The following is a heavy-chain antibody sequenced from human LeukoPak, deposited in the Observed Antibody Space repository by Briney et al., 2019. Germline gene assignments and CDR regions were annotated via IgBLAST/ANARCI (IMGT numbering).Heavy chain of an antibody. V-gene: IGHV1-3*01. CDR3: AREVVPAARGGNWFDP. CDR1: GYTFTSYA. Sequence: ASVKVSCKASGYTFTSYAMHWVRQAPGQRLEWMGWINAGNGNTKYSQKFQGRVTITRDTSASTAYMELSSLRSEDTAVYYCAREVVPAARGGNWFDPWAREPWSPSPQ. D-gene: IGHD2-2*01. CDR2: INAGNGNT. J-gene: IGHJ5*02.